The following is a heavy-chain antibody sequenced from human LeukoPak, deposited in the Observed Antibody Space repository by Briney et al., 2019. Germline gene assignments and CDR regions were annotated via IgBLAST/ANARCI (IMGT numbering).Heavy chain of an antibody. V-gene: IGHV4-59*12. D-gene: IGHD5-12*01. J-gene: IGHJ4*02. CDR1: GGSISSYY. CDR2: IYHSGST. CDR3: ARLGRSGYDLLFDY. Sequence: SETLSLTCTVSGGSISSYYWSWIRQPPGKGLEWIGYIYHSGSTYYNPSLKSRVTISVDRSKNQFSLKLSSVTAADTAVYYCARLGRSGYDLLFDYWGQGTLVTVSS.